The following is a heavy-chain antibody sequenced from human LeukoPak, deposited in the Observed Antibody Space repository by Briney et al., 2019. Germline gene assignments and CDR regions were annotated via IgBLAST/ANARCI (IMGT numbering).Heavy chain of an antibody. D-gene: IGHD1-26*01. Sequence: PGGSLRLSCAASEFPFDDYAMHWVRQAPGKGLEWVSGISWNSGSLDYVDSVKARFTISRDNAKNSLYLEMNSLRPEDTALYYCAKGTGRYWTFLDYWGQGAPVTVSS. CDR3: AKGTGRYWTFLDY. CDR2: ISWNSGSL. V-gene: IGHV3-9*01. J-gene: IGHJ4*02. CDR1: EFPFDDYA.